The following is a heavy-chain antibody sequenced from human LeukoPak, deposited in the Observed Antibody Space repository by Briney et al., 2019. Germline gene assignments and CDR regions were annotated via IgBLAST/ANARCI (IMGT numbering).Heavy chain of an antibody. CDR3: ASPRRNRKELLWFGETSHDAFDI. CDR2: INPNSGGT. CDR1: GYTFTGYY. D-gene: IGHD3-10*01. Sequence: GASVKVSCKASGYTFTGYYRHWVRQAPGQGLEWMGRINPNSGGTNYAQKFQGRVTMTRDTSISTAYMELSRLRSDDTAVDYCASPRRNRKELLWFGETSHDAFDIWGQGTMVTVSS. V-gene: IGHV1-2*06. J-gene: IGHJ3*02.